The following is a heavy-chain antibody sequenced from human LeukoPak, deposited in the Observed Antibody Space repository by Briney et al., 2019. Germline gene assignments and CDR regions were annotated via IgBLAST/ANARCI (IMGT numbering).Heavy chain of an antibody. J-gene: IGHJ4*02. CDR2: IKQDGSEK. CDR3: ARAAVWTGTIHFDY. CDR1: GFTFSSYW. D-gene: IGHD3/OR15-3a*01. V-gene: IGHV3-7*01. Sequence: QTGGSLRLSCVASGFTFSSYWMSWVRQAPGKGLEWVANIKQDGSEKYYVDSVKGRFTISRDNAKNSLYLQMNSLRAEDTAVYYCARAAVWTGTIHFDYWGQGTLVTVSS.